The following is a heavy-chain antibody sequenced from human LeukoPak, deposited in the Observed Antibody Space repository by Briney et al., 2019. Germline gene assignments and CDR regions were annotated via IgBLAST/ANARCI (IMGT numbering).Heavy chain of an antibody. CDR2: INPNSGGI. J-gene: IGHJ4*02. CDR3: ASTRDDSFFYYYFGY. CDR1: GYTFTGYY. V-gene: IGHV1-2*02. Sequence: ASVKVSCKASGYTFTGYYMHWVRQAPGQGLEWMGWINPNSGGINYAQKFQGRVTMTRDTSISTAYMELSRLRSDDTAVYYCASTRDDSFFYYYFGYWGQGTLVTVSS. D-gene: IGHD1-1*01.